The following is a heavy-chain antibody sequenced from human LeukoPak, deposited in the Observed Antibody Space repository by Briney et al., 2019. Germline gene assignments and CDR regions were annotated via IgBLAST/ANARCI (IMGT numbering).Heavy chain of an antibody. CDR2: INPNSGGT. CDR1: GYTFTGYY. D-gene: IGHD3-10*01. CDR3: ARASPEWFGEPGVDY. V-gene: IGHV1-2*02. J-gene: IGHJ4*02. Sequence: ASVKVSCKASGYTFTGYYMHWVRQAPGQGLEWMGWINPNSGGTNYAQKFQGRVTMTRDTSISTAYMELSRLRSDDTAVYYCARASPEWFGEPGVDYWGQGTLVTVSS.